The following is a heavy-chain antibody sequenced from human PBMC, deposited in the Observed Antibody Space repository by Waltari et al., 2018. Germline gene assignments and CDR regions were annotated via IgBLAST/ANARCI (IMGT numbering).Heavy chain of an antibody. CDR3: TRGLFGRSWTPYY. J-gene: IGHJ4*02. CDR1: GAPVSDYY. D-gene: IGHD3-10*01. V-gene: IGHV4-59*02. CDR2: IYDSGAT. Sequence: QVQLQESGPGLVRPSETLSLTCPVPGAPVSDYYWNWIRLPPGKGLEWIGTIYDSGATYYNPSLKSRLTMLMDTSKNQFSLILESVTAADRGLYYCTRGLFGRSWTPYYWGQGTLVTVSS.